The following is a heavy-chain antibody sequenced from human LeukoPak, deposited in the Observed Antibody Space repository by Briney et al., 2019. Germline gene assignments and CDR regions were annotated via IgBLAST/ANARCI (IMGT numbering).Heavy chain of an antibody. CDR2: IYTSEST. CDR3: ARGRYESTRLSAYYYYYMDV. V-gene: IGHV4-4*07. CDR1: GGSISSYY. J-gene: IGHJ6*03. D-gene: IGHD1-14*01. Sequence: SETLSLTCTVSGGSISSYYWSWIRQPAGKGLEWIGRIYTSESTIYNPSLKSRVTMSVDTSKNQFSLKLSSVTAADTAVYYCARGRYESTRLSAYYYYYMDVWGKGTTVTVSS.